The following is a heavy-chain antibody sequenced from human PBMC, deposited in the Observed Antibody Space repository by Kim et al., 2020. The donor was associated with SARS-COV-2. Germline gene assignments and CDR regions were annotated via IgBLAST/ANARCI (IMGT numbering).Heavy chain of an antibody. CDR2: ISGSGGST. CDR1: GFTFSSYA. D-gene: IGHD2-8*01. J-gene: IGHJ3*02. CDR3: ANDIVLIRGPGDAFDI. Sequence: GGSLRLSCAASGFTFSSYAMSWVRQAPGKGLEWVSAISGSGGSTYYADSVKGRFTISRDNSKNTLYLQMNSLRAEDTAVYYCANDIVLIRGPGDAFDIWGQGTMVTVSS. V-gene: IGHV3-23*01.